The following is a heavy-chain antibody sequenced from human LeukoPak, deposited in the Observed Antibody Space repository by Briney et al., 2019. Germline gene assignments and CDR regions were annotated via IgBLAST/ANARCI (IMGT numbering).Heavy chain of an antibody. J-gene: IGHJ6*02. V-gene: IGHV3-23*01. D-gene: IGHD3-22*01. CDR1: GFTFSSYA. CDR3: AKDLNYDSSGYYYVDGMDV. Sequence: GGSLRLSCAASGFTFSSYAMSWVRQAPGKGLEWVSAISGSGGSTYYADSVKGRFTISRDNSKNTLYLQMNSLRAEDTAVYYCAKDLNYDSSGYYYVDGMDVWSQGTTVTVSS. CDR2: ISGSGGST.